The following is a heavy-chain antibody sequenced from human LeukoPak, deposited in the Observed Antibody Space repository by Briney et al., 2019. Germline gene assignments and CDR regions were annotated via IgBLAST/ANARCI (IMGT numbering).Heavy chain of an antibody. CDR1: RFTFSSYA. V-gene: IGHV3-23*01. Sequence: PGGSLRLSHAPSRFTFSSYAISGVCEAPGTGVECGSAISGGGGSTYYADSVKGRFTISRDNSKNTLYLQMNSLRAEDTAVYYCAKGSPRYCSGGSCYRLYYFDYYGQGTLVTVSS. CDR2: ISGGGGST. D-gene: IGHD2-15*01. J-gene: IGHJ4*02. CDR3: AKGSPRYCSGGSCYRLYYFDY.